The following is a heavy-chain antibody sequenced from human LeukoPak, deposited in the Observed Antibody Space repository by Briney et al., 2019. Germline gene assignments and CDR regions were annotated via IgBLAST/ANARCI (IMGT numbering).Heavy chain of an antibody. CDR1: GFTFSNAW. Sequence: GSLRLSCAASGFTFSNAWMSWIRQPPGKGLEWIGEINHSGSTNYNPSLMSRVTISVDTSKNQFSLKMSSVTAADTAVYYCARRRVRGVTDYWGQGTLVTVSP. D-gene: IGHD3-10*01. V-gene: IGHV4-34*01. J-gene: IGHJ4*02. CDR2: INHSGST. CDR3: ARRRVRGVTDY.